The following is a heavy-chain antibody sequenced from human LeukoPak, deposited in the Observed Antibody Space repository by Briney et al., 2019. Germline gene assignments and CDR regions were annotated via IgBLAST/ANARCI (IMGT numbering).Heavy chain of an antibody. CDR1: GGSISSYY. CDR3: ARDSPYSSSSYYYYYYMDV. V-gene: IGHV4-4*07. CDR2: IYTSGST. Sequence: SETLSLTCTVSGGSISSYYWSWVRQPAGKGLEWIGRIYTSGSTNYNPSLRSRVTISVDTSKNQFSLKLSSVTAADTAVYYCARDSPYSSSSYYYYYYMDVWGKGTTVTVSS. J-gene: IGHJ6*03. D-gene: IGHD6-6*01.